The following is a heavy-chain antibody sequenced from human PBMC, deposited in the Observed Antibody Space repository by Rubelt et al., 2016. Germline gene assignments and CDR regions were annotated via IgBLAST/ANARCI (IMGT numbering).Heavy chain of an antibody. Sequence: QVQLQESGPGLVKPSQTLSLTCTVSGGSISSSSYYWGWIRQPPGKGLEWIGSIYYSGSTYYNPSIKGLVTISVDTSKNQCSLKLSSVTAADTAGYYCARHVGTVVTPADYWGQGTLVTVSS. V-gene: IGHV4-39*01. J-gene: IGHJ4*02. CDR1: GGSISSSSYY. D-gene: IGHD4-23*01. CDR3: ARHVGTVVTPADY. CDR2: IYYSGST.